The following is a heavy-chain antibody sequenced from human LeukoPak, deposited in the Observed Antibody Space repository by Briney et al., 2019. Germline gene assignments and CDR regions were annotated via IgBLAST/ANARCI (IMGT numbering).Heavy chain of an antibody. V-gene: IGHV1-69*13. J-gene: IGHJ4*02. CDR2: IIPIFGTA. Sequence: SVKVSCKASGGTFSSYAISWVRQAPGQGLEWMGGIIPIFGTANYAQKFQGRVTITADESTSTAYMELSSLRSEDTAVYYCAKAGPAQLRMATIRNPFDYWGQGTLVTVSS. D-gene: IGHD5-24*01. CDR3: AKAGPAQLRMATIRNPFDY. CDR1: GGTFSSYA.